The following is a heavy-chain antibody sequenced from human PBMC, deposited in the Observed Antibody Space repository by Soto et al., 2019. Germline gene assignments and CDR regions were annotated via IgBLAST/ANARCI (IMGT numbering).Heavy chain of an antibody. CDR2: IIPIFGTA. CDR3: ARENSSGWYGFD. D-gene: IGHD6-19*01. CDR1: GGTFSSYA. Sequence: GASVKVSCKASGGTFSSYAISWVRQAPGQGLEWMGGIIPIFGTANYAQKFQGRVTITADKSTSTAYMELSSLRSEDTAVYYCARENSSGWYGFDWGQGTLVTVS. V-gene: IGHV1-69*06. J-gene: IGHJ4*02.